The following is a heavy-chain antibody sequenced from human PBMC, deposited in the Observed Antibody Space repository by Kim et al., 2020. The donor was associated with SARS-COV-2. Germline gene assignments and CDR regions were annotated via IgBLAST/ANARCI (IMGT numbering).Heavy chain of an antibody. D-gene: IGHD2-21*02. J-gene: IGHJ2*01. CDR3: ARVFFPNYCGGDCYSRSYWYFDL. V-gene: IGHV1-18*01. Sequence: ASVKVSCKASGYTFTSYGISWVRQAPGQGLEWMGWISAYNGNTNYAQKLQGRVTMTTDTSTSTAYMELRSLRSDDTAVYYCARVFFPNYCGGDCYSRSYWYFDLWGRGTLVTVSS. CDR1: GYTFTSYG. CDR2: ISAYNGNT.